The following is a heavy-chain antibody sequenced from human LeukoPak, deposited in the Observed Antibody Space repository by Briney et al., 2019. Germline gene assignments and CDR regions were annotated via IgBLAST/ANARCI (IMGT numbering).Heavy chain of an antibody. CDR1: GGSISSYY. J-gene: IGHJ4*02. Sequence: SQTLSLTCTVSGGSISSYYWSWIRQPPGRGLEWIGYMYFGGRSTYNPSLKSRVTISVDTSKNQLSLNLNSVTAADTAVYYCTRASRGYSYGFAEYWGQGTLVTVSS. CDR2: MYFGGRS. V-gene: IGHV4-59*01. D-gene: IGHD5-18*01. CDR3: TRASRGYSYGFAEY.